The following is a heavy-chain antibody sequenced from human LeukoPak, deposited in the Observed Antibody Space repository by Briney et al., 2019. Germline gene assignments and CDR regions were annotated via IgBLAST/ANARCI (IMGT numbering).Heavy chain of an antibody. D-gene: IGHD3-16*02. CDR2: IYTSGST. Sequence: PSETLSLTCTVSGGSISSGSYYWSWIRQPAGKGLEWIGRIYTSGSTNYNPSLKSRVTISVDTSKNQFSLKLSSVTAADTAVYYCARDPGVITFGGVIVWGQGTLVTVSS. V-gene: IGHV4-61*02. J-gene: IGHJ4*02. CDR1: GGSISSGSYY. CDR3: ARDPGVITFGGVIV.